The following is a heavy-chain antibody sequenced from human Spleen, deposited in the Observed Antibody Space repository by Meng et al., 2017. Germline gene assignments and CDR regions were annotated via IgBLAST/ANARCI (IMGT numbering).Heavy chain of an antibody. J-gene: IGHJ5*02. CDR3: ARESVAGTHWFDP. CDR2: IYYSGST. V-gene: IGHV4-30-4*08. Sequence: QVQLQESGPRLVKPSQTLYLPFNVSGGSISSGGYYWSWIRQHPGKGLEWIGYIYYSGSTYYNPSLKSRLTISVDTSKKQFSLKLSSVTSADTAVYYCARESVAGTHWFDPWGQGTLVTVSS. CDR1: GGSISSGGYY. D-gene: IGHD6-19*01.